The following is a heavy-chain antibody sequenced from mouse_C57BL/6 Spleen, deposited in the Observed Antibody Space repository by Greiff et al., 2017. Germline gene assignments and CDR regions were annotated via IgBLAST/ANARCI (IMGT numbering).Heavy chain of an antibody. J-gene: IGHJ4*01. CDR2: ISYDGSN. Sequence: EVQLQQSGPGLVKPSQSLSLTCSVTGYSITSGYYWNWIRQFPGNKLEWMGYISYDGSNNYNPSLKNRISITRDTSKNQFFLKLNSVTTEDTATYYCARGDYYYYAMDYWGQGTSVTVSS. CDR1: GYSITSGYY. D-gene: IGHD2-13*01. V-gene: IGHV3-6*01. CDR3: ARGDYYYYAMDY.